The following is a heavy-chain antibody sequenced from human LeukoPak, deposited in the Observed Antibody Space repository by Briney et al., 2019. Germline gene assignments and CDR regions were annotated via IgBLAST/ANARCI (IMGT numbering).Heavy chain of an antibody. Sequence: PGGSLRLSCAASGFTFSSYAMSWVRQAPGKGLEWVSAISGSGGSTYYADSVKGRFTISRDNSKNTLYLQMNSLRAEDTAVYYCAKELGYCTNGVCYLNDAFDIWAKGQWSPSLQ. V-gene: IGHV3-23*01. CDR2: ISGSGGST. CDR3: AKELGYCTNGVCYLNDAFDI. CDR1: GFTFSSYA. D-gene: IGHD2-8*01. J-gene: IGHJ3*02.